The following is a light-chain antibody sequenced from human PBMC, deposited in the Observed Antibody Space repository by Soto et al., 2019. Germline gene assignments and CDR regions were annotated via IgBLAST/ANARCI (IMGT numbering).Light chain of an antibody. J-gene: IGKJ1*01. CDR3: QLVNT. CDR1: QSVSSN. V-gene: IGKV3-15*01. Sequence: EIVMTQSPATLSVSPGERATLSCRASQSVSSNLAWYQQKPGQAPRLLIYGASTRATGIPARFSGSGSGTEFTLTISSLQSEDFAVYYCQLVNTFGQGTKVEIK. CDR2: GAS.